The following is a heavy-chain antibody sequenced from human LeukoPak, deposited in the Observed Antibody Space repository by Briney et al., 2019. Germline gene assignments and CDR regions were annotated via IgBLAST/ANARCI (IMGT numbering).Heavy chain of an antibody. Sequence: KPSETLSLTCAVYGGSFSGYYWSWIRQPPGKGWGWRGEINPSGRTNYSPSLTSRVTISVDTSETQFSLKLGSVTAADTAVYYCACIAARPPRSYWYFDLWGRGTLVTVSS. J-gene: IGHJ2*01. CDR2: INPSGRT. CDR1: GGSFSGYY. D-gene: IGHD6-6*01. V-gene: IGHV4-34*01. CDR3: ACIAARPPRSYWYFDL.